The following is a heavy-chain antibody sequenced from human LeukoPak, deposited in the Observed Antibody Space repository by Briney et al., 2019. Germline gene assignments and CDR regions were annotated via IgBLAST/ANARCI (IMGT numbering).Heavy chain of an antibody. Sequence: GGSLRLSCAASGFTFSSYSMNWVRQAPGKGLEWVSSISSSSSYIYYADSVKGRFTISRDNAKNSLFLQMNSLRAEDTAVHYCARWFAREINWFDPWGQGTLVTVSS. CDR3: ARWFAREINWFDP. J-gene: IGHJ5*02. CDR2: ISSSSSYI. D-gene: IGHD3-10*01. V-gene: IGHV3-21*01. CDR1: GFTFSSYS.